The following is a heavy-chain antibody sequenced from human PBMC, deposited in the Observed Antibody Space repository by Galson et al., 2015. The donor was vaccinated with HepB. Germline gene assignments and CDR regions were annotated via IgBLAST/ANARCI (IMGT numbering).Heavy chain of an antibody. CDR2: ISAYDSNT. D-gene: IGHD2-15*01. CDR3: ARGALVAVVAATQNNWFDL. Sequence: SVKVSCKASGYTFSSYSITWVRQAPGQGLEWMGWISAYDSNTKYAQKFQGRVTMTTDTSTRTAYMELRSLRSDDTAVYYCARGALVAVVAATQNNWFDLWGQGTLLTVSS. V-gene: IGHV1-18*01. CDR1: GYTFSSYS. J-gene: IGHJ5*02.